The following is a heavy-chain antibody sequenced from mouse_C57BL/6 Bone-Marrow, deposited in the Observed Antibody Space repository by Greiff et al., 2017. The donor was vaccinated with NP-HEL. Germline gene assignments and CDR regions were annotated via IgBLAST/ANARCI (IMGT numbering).Heavy chain of an antibody. CDR3: ARPYDYDTDYYAMDY. CDR2: IYPGSGST. D-gene: IGHD2-4*01. J-gene: IGHJ4*01. CDR1: GYTFTSYW. V-gene: IGHV1-55*01. Sequence: QVQLQQPGAELVKPGASVKMSCKASGYTFTSYWITWVKQRPGQGLEWIGDIYPGSGSTNYNEKFKSKATLTVDTSSSTAYMQLSSLTSEDSAVYYCARPYDYDTDYYAMDYWGQGTSVTVSS.